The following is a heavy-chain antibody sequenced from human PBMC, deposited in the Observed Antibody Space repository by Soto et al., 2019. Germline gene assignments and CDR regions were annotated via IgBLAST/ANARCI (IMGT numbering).Heavy chain of an antibody. CDR1: GGSISSSSYY. J-gene: IGHJ4*02. V-gene: IGHV4-39*01. CDR3: ASLRRIAAAGTGESYYFDY. CDR2: IYYSGST. D-gene: IGHD6-13*01. Sequence: SETLSLTCTVSGGSISSSSYYWGWIRQPPGKGLEWIGSIYYSGSTYYNPSLKSRVTLSVDTSKNQFSLKLSSVTAADTAVYYCASLRRIAAAGTGESYYFDYWGQGTLVTVSS.